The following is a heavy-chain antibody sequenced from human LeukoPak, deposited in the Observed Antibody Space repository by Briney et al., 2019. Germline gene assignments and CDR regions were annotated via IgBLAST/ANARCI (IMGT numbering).Heavy chain of an antibody. CDR2: FDVIDGET. J-gene: IGHJ4*02. CDR1: GSSLTELS. D-gene: IGHD5-18*01. Sequence: GASVKVSCTVSGSSLTELSLYCVRQAPGKGLEWMGGFDVIDGETFYAQKFQGRVTMTEDSSADTAYMELRSLTSDNTALYYCAAGRPYSLLDYWGQGALVTVSS. V-gene: IGHV1-24*01. CDR3: AAGRPYSLLDY.